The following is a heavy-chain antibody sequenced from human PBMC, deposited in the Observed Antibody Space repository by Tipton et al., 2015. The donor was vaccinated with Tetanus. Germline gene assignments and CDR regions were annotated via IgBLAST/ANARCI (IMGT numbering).Heavy chain of an antibody. CDR2: SWYDGTDK. Sequence: SLRLSCAASGFIFSSYGIHWVRQAPGKGLEWVAVSWYDGTDKYYADSVKGRFTISRDNSKNTLYLQMNSLRAEDTAVYYCAREADSSGGSCFSGDFDNWGQGTQVTVSS. J-gene: IGHJ4*02. V-gene: IGHV3-33*01. CDR3: AREADSSGGSCFSGDFDN. D-gene: IGHD2-15*01. CDR1: GFIFSSYG.